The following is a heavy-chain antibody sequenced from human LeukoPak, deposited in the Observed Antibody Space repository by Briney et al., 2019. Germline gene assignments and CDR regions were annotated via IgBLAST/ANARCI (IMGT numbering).Heavy chain of an antibody. CDR1: GGSIGNNRYY. V-gene: IGHV4-39*07. Sequence: SETLSPTCTVSGGSIGNNRYYWGWIRQPPGKGLEWIGNIYYSGDTSYNPSLKSRVTMSVNTPKNQFSLKLSSVTAADTAVYYCARDRIRFGELSYFDYWGQGSLVTVSP. D-gene: IGHD3-10*01. CDR3: ARDRIRFGELSYFDY. CDR2: IYYSGDT. J-gene: IGHJ4*02.